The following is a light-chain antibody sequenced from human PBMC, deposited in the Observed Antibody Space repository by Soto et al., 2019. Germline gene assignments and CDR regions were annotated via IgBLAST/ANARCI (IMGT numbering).Light chain of an antibody. CDR1: QSVSDNN. CDR3: QQFGSSLYT. CDR2: GAS. Sequence: EVVLTQSPGTLSLSPGDRGALSCSASQSVSDNNLAWYQLRPGQAPRLLIYGASRRATGIPDRFSGSGSGTDFTLTISGLEPEDFAVYYCQQFGSSLYTFGQGTKVDNK. V-gene: IGKV3-20*01. J-gene: IGKJ2*01.